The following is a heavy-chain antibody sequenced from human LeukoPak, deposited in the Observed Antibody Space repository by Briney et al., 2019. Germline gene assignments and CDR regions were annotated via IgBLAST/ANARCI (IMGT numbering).Heavy chain of an antibody. J-gene: IGHJ6*02. CDR1: GGSISSGSYY. CDR3: ARGRDCSSTSCYSGYYYYGMDV. V-gene: IGHV4-61*02. D-gene: IGHD2-2*02. Sequence: SETLSLTCTVSGGSISSGSYYWSWIRQPAGKGLEWIGRIYTSGSTNNNPSLKSRVTISVDTSKNQFSLKLSSVTAADTAVYYCARGRDCSSTSCYSGYYYYGMDVWGQGTTVTVSS. CDR2: IYTSGST.